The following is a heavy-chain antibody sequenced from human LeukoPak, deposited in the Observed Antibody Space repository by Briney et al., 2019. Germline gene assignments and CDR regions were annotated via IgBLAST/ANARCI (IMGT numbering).Heavy chain of an antibody. CDR2: SNPNNGGS. D-gene: IGHD5-18*01. J-gene: IGHJ4*02. V-gene: IGHV1-2*02. CDR1: GYXFTDYY. Sequence: ASVKVSCTASGYXFTDYYMHWVRQAPGQGLEWMGWSNPNNGGSDSAQRFQGRVTMTRDTSISTAYMELSSLRSEDTAVYYCARESVDTSTVISWDFWGQGTLVTVSS. CDR3: ARESVDTSTVISWDF.